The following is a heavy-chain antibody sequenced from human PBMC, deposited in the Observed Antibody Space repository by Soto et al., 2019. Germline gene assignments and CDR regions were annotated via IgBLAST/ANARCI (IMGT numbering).Heavy chain of an antibody. CDR2: SYHSGIT. CDR1: GGSIGSYY. J-gene: IGHJ4*02. Sequence: QVQLKESGPGLVKPSETLSLTCTISGGSIGSYYWSWVRQPPGKGLEWIGFSYHSGITNYNPSLKSRVTMSMDTSKNQISLNLGSVTAADTAVYYCARALYHSIGGPLWGQGTLVTVSS. D-gene: IGHD2-21*01. CDR3: ARALYHSIGGPL. V-gene: IGHV4-59*12.